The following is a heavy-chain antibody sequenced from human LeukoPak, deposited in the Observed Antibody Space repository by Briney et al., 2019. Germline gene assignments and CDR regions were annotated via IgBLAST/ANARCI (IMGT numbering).Heavy chain of an antibody. Sequence: PGGSLRLSCAASGFTFSSYDMHWVRHPTGKGLEWVSAIGTAGDTYYSHSVKGRFTISRDNSKNTLYLQMNSLRAEDTAVYYCAKAAAAFDIWGQGTMVTVSS. V-gene: IGHV3-13*01. CDR2: IGTAGDT. CDR1: GFTFSSYD. CDR3: AKAAAAFDI. J-gene: IGHJ3*02.